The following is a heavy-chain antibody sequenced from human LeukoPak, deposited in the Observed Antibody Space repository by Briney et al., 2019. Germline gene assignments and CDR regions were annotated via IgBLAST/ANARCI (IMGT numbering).Heavy chain of an antibody. Sequence: GGSLRLSCAASGFTFSSYAMTWVRQAPGKGLEWVSGITRGGGTYYADSVKGRFTISRDNSKNTLYLQMSSLRAEDTAVYYCVRGITTPDCWGEGTLVTVSS. CDR1: GFTFSSYA. CDR3: VRGITTPDC. CDR2: ITRGGGT. D-gene: IGHD3-3*01. J-gene: IGHJ4*02. V-gene: IGHV3-23*01.